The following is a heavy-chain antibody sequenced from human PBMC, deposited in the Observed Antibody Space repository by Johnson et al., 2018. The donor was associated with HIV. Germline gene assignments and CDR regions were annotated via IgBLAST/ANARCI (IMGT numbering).Heavy chain of an antibody. J-gene: IGHJ3*02. CDR1: GFTFKNAW. CDR3: ARDRPSGSYYVDAFDI. V-gene: IGHV3-15*01. Sequence: EVQLVESGGGRVEPGGSLRLSCVASGFTFKNAWMSWVRQAPGKGLEWVGGIKRKADGGTTDYAAPVKGRFSISRDNSKNTLYLQMNSRRAEDTAVYYCARDRPSGSYYVDAFDIWGQGTMVTVSS. D-gene: IGHD1-26*01. CDR2: IKRKADGGTT.